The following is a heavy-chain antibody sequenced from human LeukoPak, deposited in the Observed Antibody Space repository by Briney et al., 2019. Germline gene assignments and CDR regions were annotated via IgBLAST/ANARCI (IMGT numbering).Heavy chain of an antibody. CDR3: AKEGSGYYR. J-gene: IGHJ5*02. D-gene: IGHD3-22*01. Sequence: PGGSLRLSCAASGFTFSSYGMHWVRQAPGKGLEWVAVIWYDGSNKYYADSVKGRFTISRDNSKNTLSLQMNSLRVEDTAMYYCAKEGSGYYRWGQGTLVTVSS. V-gene: IGHV3-30*02. CDR2: IWYDGSNK. CDR1: GFTFSSYG.